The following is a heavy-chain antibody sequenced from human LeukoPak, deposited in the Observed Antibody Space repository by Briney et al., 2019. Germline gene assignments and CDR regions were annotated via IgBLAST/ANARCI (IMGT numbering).Heavy chain of an antibody. CDR2: ISAYNGNT. CDR1: GYAFTSYG. J-gene: IGHJ4*02. Sequence: GASVTVSCKASGYAFTSYGISWGRQHPGQGLEWMGWISAYNGNTNYAQKLQGRVTMTTDTSTSTDYMELRSLRSDDTAVYYCARVGIVGMATTYYFDYWGQGALVTVSS. CDR3: ARVGIVGMATTYYFDY. V-gene: IGHV1-18*01. D-gene: IGHD5-24*01.